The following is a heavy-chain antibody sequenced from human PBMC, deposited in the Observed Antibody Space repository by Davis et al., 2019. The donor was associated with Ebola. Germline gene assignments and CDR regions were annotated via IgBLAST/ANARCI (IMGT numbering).Heavy chain of an antibody. V-gene: IGHV3-23*01. CDR1: GFTFSSYG. D-gene: IGHD3-3*01. Sequence: GESLKISCAASGFTFSSYGMHWVRQAPGKGLEWVSAISGSGGSTYYADSVKGRFTISRDNSKNTLYLQMNSLRAEDTAVYYCARGAQYYDFWSGYYGVFDYWGQGTLVTVSS. CDR2: ISGSGGST. J-gene: IGHJ4*02. CDR3: ARGAQYYDFWSGYYGVFDY.